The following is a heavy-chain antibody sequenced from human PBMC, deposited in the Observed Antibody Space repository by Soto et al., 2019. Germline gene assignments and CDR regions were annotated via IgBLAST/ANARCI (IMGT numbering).Heavy chain of an antibody. V-gene: IGHV3-30*18. CDR2: ISYDGSNK. CDR3: AKDRTAVAEYNWFDP. Sequence: QVQLVESGGGVVQPGRSLRLSCAASGFTFSSYGMHWVRQAPGKGLEWVAVISYDGSNKYYADSVKGRFTISRDNSNNTLYLQMNSLRAEDTAVYYCAKDRTAVAEYNWFDPWGQGTLVTVSS. CDR1: GFTFSSYG. J-gene: IGHJ5*02. D-gene: IGHD6-19*01.